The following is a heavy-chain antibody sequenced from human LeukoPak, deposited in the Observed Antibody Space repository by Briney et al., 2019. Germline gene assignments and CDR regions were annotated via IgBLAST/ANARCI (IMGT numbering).Heavy chain of an antibody. CDR2: INHSGST. D-gene: IGHD3-3*01. Sequence: SETLSLTCAVYGGSFSGYYWSWIRQPPGKGLEGIGEINHSGSTNYNPSLKSRVTISVDTSKNQFSLKLSSVTAADTAVYYCARGHGITIFGVVIIVGYFDYWGQGTLVTVSS. J-gene: IGHJ4*02. CDR3: ARGHGITIFGVVIIVGYFDY. V-gene: IGHV4-34*01. CDR1: GGSFSGYY.